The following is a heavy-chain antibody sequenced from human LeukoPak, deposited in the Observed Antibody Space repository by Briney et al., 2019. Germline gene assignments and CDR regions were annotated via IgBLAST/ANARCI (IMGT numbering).Heavy chain of an antibody. CDR2: INHSGST. D-gene: IGHD4-17*01. Sequence: PETLSLTCAVYGGSFSGYYWSWIRQPPGKGLEWIGEINHSGSTNYNPSLKSRVTISVDTSKNQFSLKLSSVTAADTAVYYCARPTYGDYVYGDAFDIWGQGSMVTVSS. CDR1: GGSFSGYY. CDR3: ARPTYGDYVYGDAFDI. J-gene: IGHJ3*02. V-gene: IGHV4-34*01.